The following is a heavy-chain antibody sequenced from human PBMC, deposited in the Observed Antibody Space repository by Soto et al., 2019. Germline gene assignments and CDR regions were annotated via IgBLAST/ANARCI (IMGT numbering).Heavy chain of an antibody. CDR2: IYYSGST. Sequence: SETLSLTCTVSGGSISSSSYYWGWIRQPPGKGLEWIGSIYYSGSTYYNPSLKSRVTISVDTSKNQFSLKLSSVTAADTAVYYCARPVRENVVVVPAAFSLGYYYYYMDVWGKGTTVTVSS. D-gene: IGHD2-2*01. J-gene: IGHJ6*03. CDR1: GGSISSSSYY. CDR3: ARPVRENVVVVPAAFSLGYYYYYMDV. V-gene: IGHV4-39*01.